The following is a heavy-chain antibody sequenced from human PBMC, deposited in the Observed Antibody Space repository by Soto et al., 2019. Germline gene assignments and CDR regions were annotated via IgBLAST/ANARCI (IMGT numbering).Heavy chain of an antibody. Sequence: KTSETLSLTCTVSGGSISSGTYYWGWIRQPPGKGLVWIGSIYYSGSTYYNPSLKSRVTISVDTSNNQFSLKLSSVTAADTALYYCARRPCSSTSCYAFDISGQGTMVT. D-gene: IGHD2-2*01. CDR2: IYYSGST. J-gene: IGHJ3*02. CDR1: GGSISSGTYY. CDR3: ARRPCSSTSCYAFDI. V-gene: IGHV4-39*01.